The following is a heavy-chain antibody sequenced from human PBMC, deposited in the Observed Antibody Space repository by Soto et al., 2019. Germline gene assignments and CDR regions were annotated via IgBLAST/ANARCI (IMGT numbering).Heavy chain of an antibody. J-gene: IGHJ3*02. D-gene: IGHD2-21*02. V-gene: IGHV3-33*01. Sequence: QVQLVESGGGVVQPGRSLRLSCAASGFTFSSYGMHWVRQAPGKGLEWVAVIWYDGSNKYYADSVKGRFTISRDNSKNTLYLQMNSLRAEDTAVYYCARLGYCGADCYIDAFDIWGQGTMVTVSS. CDR3: ARLGYCGADCYIDAFDI. CDR1: GFTFSSYG. CDR2: IWYDGSNK.